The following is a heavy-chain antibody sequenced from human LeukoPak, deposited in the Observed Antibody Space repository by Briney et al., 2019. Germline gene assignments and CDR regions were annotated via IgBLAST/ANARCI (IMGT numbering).Heavy chain of an antibody. D-gene: IGHD3-10*01. CDR3: AREVRSYGMDV. CDR2: ISSSSSYT. V-gene: IGHV3-11*06. Sequence: GGSLRLSCAAFGFTFSDYYMSWIRQAPGKGLEWVSYISSSSSYTNYADSVKGRFTISRDNAKNSLYLQMNSLRAEDTAVYYCAREVRSYGMDVWGKGTTVTVSS. J-gene: IGHJ6*04. CDR1: GFTFSDYY.